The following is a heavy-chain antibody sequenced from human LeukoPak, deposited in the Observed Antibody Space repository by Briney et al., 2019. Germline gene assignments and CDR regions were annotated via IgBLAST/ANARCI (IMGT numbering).Heavy chain of an antibody. J-gene: IGHJ4*02. V-gene: IGHV3-48*01. D-gene: IGHD6-6*01. CDR2: IDSRSGTI. CDR1: GFIFSVYN. CDR3: ANSGSSSYICFDY. Sequence: GGSLRLSCATSGFIFSVYNIHWVRQAPGKGLEWVSHIDSRSGTIYYADSVKGRFTISRDNSKNTLYLQMNSLRAEDTAVYYCANSGSSSYICFDYWGQGTLVTVSS.